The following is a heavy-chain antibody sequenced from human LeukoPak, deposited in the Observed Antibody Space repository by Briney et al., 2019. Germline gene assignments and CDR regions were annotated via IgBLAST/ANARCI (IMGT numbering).Heavy chain of an antibody. CDR1: GGSISSYY. D-gene: IGHD6-6*01. V-gene: IGHV4-4*07. CDR3: ARDHSSSSWMDSFEI. CDR2: IYTTGTA. J-gene: IGHJ3*02. Sequence: ETLSLTCTVSGGSISSYYWSWIRQAAGKGPEWIGRIYTTGTADYNPSLKGRVFLSADTSKNQFSLKVTSVTAADTAVYYCARDHSSSSWMDSFEIWGPGTKVTVSS.